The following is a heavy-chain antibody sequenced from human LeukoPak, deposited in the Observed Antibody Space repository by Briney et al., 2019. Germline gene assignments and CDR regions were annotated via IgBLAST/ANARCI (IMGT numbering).Heavy chain of an antibody. Sequence: LGGSLRLSCAAPGFTFSSYAMHWVRQAPGKGLEYVSAITTNGGSTYYANSVKGRFTISRDNSKNTLYLQMGSLRAEDMAVHYCARVRRDILTGYYDYWGQGTLVTVSS. D-gene: IGHD3-9*01. CDR3: ARVRRDILTGYYDY. V-gene: IGHV3-64*01. CDR1: GFTFSSYA. J-gene: IGHJ4*02. CDR2: ITTNGGST.